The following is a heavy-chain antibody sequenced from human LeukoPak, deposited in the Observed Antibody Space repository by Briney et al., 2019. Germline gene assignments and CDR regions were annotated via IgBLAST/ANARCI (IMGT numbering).Heavy chain of an antibody. Sequence: GRSLSLYRTASGVTFGSYAEHGGRQAPGKRLEWVAVISYDGSNKYYADSVKGRFTISRDNSKNTLYLQMNSLRAEDTAVYYCARGDYDLPFFDYWGQGTLVTVSS. CDR3: ARGDYDLPFFDY. CDR2: ISYDGSNK. V-gene: IGHV3-30-3*01. CDR1: GVTFGSYA. J-gene: IGHJ4*02. D-gene: IGHD3-22*01.